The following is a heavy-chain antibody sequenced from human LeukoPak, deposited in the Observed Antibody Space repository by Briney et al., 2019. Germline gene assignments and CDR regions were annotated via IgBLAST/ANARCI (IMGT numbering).Heavy chain of an antibody. CDR3: ARGPGIAVAGMDY. J-gene: IGHJ4*02. CDR2: IKQDGSEK. V-gene: IGHV3-7*05. D-gene: IGHD6-19*01. Sequence: GGSLRLSCAASGFTFSSYWMSWVRQAPGKGLEWVANIKQDGSEKYYVDSVKGRFTISRDNSKNTLYLQMNNLRAEDTAVYYCARGPGIAVAGMDYWGQGTLVTVSS. CDR1: GFTFSSYW.